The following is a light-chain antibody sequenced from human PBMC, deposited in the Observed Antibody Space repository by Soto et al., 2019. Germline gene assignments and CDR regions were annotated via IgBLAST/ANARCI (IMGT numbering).Light chain of an antibody. CDR3: SSYTSGSTHYV. J-gene: IGLJ1*01. Sequence: QSALTQPASVSGSPGQSITISCTGTSSDVGGYNYVSWYQQHPGKAPKLMIYDVSNRPSGVSNRFSGSKSGNTASLTISGLQAEDEAEYYCSSYTSGSTHYVFGNGTKLTVL. CDR1: SSDVGGYNY. CDR2: DVS. V-gene: IGLV2-14*01.